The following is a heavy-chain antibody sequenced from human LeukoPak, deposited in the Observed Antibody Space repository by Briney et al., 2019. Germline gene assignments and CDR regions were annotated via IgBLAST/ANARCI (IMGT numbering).Heavy chain of an antibody. V-gene: IGHV1-2*02. CDR3: ASGYYDSNGYYRGNWFDP. CDR1: GYTFTGYY. CDR2: INPNSGGT. D-gene: IGHD3-22*01. Sequence: ASVKVSCKASGYTFTGYYMHWVRQAPGQGLEWMGWINPNSGGTNYAQKFQGRVTMTRDTSISTAYMELSRLRSDDTAVYYCASGYYDSNGYYRGNWFDPWGQGTLVTVSS. J-gene: IGHJ5*02.